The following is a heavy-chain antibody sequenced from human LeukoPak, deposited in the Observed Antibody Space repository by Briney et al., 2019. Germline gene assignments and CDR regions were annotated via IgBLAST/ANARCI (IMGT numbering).Heavy chain of an antibody. V-gene: IGHV3-23*01. D-gene: IGHD3-10*01. J-gene: IGHJ6*02. CDR1: GFTFSHYA. CDR3: AKKTMADYYYYGMHV. Sequence: GGSLTLSCPASGFTFSHYALIWVRQAPGKGLEWVSVISGSGGSTYYADSVQGRFTISIDNSKNTLYLQMNSLRAEGTAVYYCAKKTMADYYYYGMHVWREATTV. CDR2: ISGSGGST.